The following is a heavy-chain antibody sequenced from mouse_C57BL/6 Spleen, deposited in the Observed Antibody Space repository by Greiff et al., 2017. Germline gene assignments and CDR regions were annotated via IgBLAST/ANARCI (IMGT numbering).Heavy chain of an antibody. Sequence: QVQLQQPGAELVRPGSSVKLSCKASGYTFTSYWMDWVKQRPGQGLEWIGNIYPSDSETPYNQKFKDKATLTVDKSSSTAYMQLSSLTSEDSAVYYCARGGQSNFDFDYWGQGTTLTVSS. V-gene: IGHV1-61*01. J-gene: IGHJ2*01. CDR1: GYTFTSYW. CDR3: ARGGQSNFDFDY. CDR2: IYPSDSET. D-gene: IGHD2-5*01.